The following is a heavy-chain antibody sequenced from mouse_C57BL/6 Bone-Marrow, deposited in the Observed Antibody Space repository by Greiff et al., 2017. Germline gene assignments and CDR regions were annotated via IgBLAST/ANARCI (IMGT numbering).Heavy chain of an antibody. Sequence: EVKLVESGGGLVKPGGSLKLSCAASGFTFSDYGMHWVRQAPEKGLEWVAYISSGSSTIYYADTVKGRFTIARDNAKNTLFLQMTRLRSEDTAMYYCASAYAMDYWGQGTSVTVSS. CDR3: ASAYAMDY. V-gene: IGHV5-17*01. J-gene: IGHJ4*01. CDR2: ISSGSSTI. CDR1: GFTFSDYG.